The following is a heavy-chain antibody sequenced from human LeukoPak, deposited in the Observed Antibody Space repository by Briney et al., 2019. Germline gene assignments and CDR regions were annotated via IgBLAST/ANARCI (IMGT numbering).Heavy chain of an antibody. Sequence: SVKVSCKASGGTFSSYAISWVRQAPGQGLEWMGRIIPILGIANYAQKFQGRVTITADKSTSTAYMELSSLRSEDTAVYYCATGWHEGDDWFDPWGQGTLVTVSS. CDR1: GGTFSSYA. CDR3: ATGWHEGDDWFDP. CDR2: IIPILGIA. V-gene: IGHV1-69*04. D-gene: IGHD1-26*01. J-gene: IGHJ5*02.